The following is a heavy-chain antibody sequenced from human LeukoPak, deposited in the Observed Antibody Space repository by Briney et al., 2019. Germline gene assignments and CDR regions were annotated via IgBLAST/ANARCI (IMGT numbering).Heavy chain of an antibody. J-gene: IGHJ4*02. CDR2: LSNSGGST. Sequence: GGSLRLSCATAGFTFSSYAMSWVRQAPGKGLEWVSGLSNSGGSTYYADSVKGRFTISRDNSENTLYLQMNSLRAEDTAVYYCAKDGIAGADNSHFDNWGQGTLVTVSS. CDR1: GFTFSSYA. CDR3: AKDGIAGADNSHFDN. V-gene: IGHV3-23*01. D-gene: IGHD4-23*01.